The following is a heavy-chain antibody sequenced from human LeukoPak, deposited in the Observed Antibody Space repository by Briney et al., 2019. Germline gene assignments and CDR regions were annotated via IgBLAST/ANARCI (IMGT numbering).Heavy chain of an antibody. CDR2: IYYSGST. V-gene: IGHV4-59*01. J-gene: IGHJ4*02. Sequence: SETLSLTCTVSGGSISSYYWSWIRQPPGKGLEWIGYIYYSGSTNYNPSLKSRVTISVDTSKNQFSLKLSSVTAADTAVYYCARTSGLLFDYWGQGTLVTVPS. CDR1: GGSISSYY. D-gene: IGHD3-10*01. CDR3: ARTSGLLFDY.